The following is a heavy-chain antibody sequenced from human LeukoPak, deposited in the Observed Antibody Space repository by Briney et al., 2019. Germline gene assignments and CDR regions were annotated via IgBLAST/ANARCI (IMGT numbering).Heavy chain of an antibody. CDR1: GYTFTGYY. V-gene: IGHV1-2*02. D-gene: IGHD1-14*01. CDR3: ARGRRWGTACLDY. J-gene: IGHJ4*02. Sequence: GASVKVSCKASGYTFTGYYMHWVRQAPGQGLEWMGWINPNSGGTNYAQKFQDRVTMTRDTSISTAYMELSRLRSDDTAVCYCARGRRWGTACLDYWGQGTLVTVSS. CDR2: INPNSGGT.